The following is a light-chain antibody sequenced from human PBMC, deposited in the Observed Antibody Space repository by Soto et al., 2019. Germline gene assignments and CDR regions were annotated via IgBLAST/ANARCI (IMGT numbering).Light chain of an antibody. J-gene: IGLJ2*01. V-gene: IGLV1-40*01. CDR3: QSYDSSLSGGV. CDR2: GNS. CDR1: SSNIGAGYD. Sequence: QAVVTQPPSVSGAPGQRVTISCTGSSSNIGAGYDVHWYQQLPGTAPKLLIYGNSNRPSGVPDRFSGSKSGTSASLAITGLQAEDEADYYCQSYDSSLSGGVFGGGTKSPS.